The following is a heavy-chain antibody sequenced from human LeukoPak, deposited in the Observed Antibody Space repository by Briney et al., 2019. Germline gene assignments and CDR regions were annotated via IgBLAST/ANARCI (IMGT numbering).Heavy chain of an antibody. CDR3: ARGASGPWGNWFDP. V-gene: IGHV3-23*01. CDR1: GVTFSSYA. D-gene: IGHD6-25*01. CDR2: IGGTGGDT. J-gene: IGHJ5*02. Sequence: GGSLRLSCAASGVTFSSYAMTWVRLAPGKGLEWVSAIGGTGGDTYYADSVKGRFTISRDNSKNTLYLQMNSLRAEDTAVYYCARGASGPWGNWFDPWGQGTLVTVSS.